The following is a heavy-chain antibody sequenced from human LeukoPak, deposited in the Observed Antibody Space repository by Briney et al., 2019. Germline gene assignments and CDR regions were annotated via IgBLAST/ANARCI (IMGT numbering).Heavy chain of an antibody. J-gene: IGHJ4*02. Sequence: PGGSLRLSCAASGFTFSSYAMHWVRQAPGKGLEWVAVISYDGTNEFYADSVQGRFTISRDNSKNTLNLQMNSLRPEDTAIYYCARSRIAAVVPFYFDSWGQGALVTVSS. D-gene: IGHD6-13*01. V-gene: IGHV3-30*01. CDR2: ISYDGTNE. CDR1: GFTFSSYA. CDR3: ARSRIAAVVPFYFDS.